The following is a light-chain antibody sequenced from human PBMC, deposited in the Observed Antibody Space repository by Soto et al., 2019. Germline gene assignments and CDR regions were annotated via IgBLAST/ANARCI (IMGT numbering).Light chain of an antibody. J-gene: IGLJ2*01. Sequence: QSVLTQPASVSGSPRQSITISCTGASSDVGGYTYVSWYQQHPGKAPKLMIYEVNNRPSGVSNRFSGSKSGNTASLTISGLQAEDEADYYCAAWDDSLNGPVFGGGTKLTVL. CDR3: AAWDDSLNGPV. V-gene: IGLV2-14*01. CDR1: SSDVGGYTY. CDR2: EVN.